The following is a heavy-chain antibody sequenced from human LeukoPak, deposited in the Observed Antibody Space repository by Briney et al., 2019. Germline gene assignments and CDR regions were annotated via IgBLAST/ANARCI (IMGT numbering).Heavy chain of an antibody. J-gene: IGHJ6*02. D-gene: IGHD4/OR15-4a*01. CDR2: IKQDESEK. V-gene: IGHV3-7*05. CDR3: ARLPVDANFNHYGMDV. Sequence: GGSLRLSCAASGFTFPMYWMSWVRQAPGKGLEWVASIKQDESEKYYVDSVKGRFTISRDNAENSLYLQMNSLRVEDTAVYYCARLPVDANFNHYGMDVWGQGTTVTVSS. CDR1: GFTFPMYW.